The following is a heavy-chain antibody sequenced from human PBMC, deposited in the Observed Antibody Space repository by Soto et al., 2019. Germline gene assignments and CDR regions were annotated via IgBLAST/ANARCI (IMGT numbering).Heavy chain of an antibody. V-gene: IGHV3-21*06. J-gene: IGHJ3*01. D-gene: IGHD4-17*01. CDR1: GFNFRNFN. Sequence: PGGSLRLSCEGSGFNFRNFNMIWVRQAPGKGLEWVSSVSGSSSYIYYADSVKGRFTVSRDNANNLVFLQMNGLRPEDTAMYYCARDLRGHYGPWGQGTMV. CDR3: ARDLRGHYGP. CDR2: VSGSSSYI.